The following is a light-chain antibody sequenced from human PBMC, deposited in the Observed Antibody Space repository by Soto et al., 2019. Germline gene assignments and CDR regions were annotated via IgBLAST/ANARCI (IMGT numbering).Light chain of an antibody. CDR2: GAS. V-gene: IGKV3-15*01. CDR1: QSVSSSY. Sequence: EIVLTQSPGTLSLSPGERATLSCRASQSVSSSYLAWYQQKPGQAPRLLIYGASTRATGIPARFSGSGSGTEFTLTISCLQSEDFAVYYCQQYNNWLIFTFGPGTKVDIK. CDR3: QQYNNWLIFT. J-gene: IGKJ3*01.